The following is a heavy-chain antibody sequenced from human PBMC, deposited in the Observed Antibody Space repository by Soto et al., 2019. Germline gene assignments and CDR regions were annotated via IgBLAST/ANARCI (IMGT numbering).Heavy chain of an antibody. J-gene: IGHJ4*02. CDR3: ATSTLYSYGYD. V-gene: IGHV5-51*01. CDR2: IYPGDSDT. Sequence: GESLKISSQASGYTFTKYGVGWVRQMPGKGLEWMGIIYPGDSDTRYSPSFQGQVTISADRSISTAYLQWSSLKASDTAMYYCATSTLYSYGYDWGQGTLVTVSS. D-gene: IGHD5-18*01. CDR1: GYTFTKYG.